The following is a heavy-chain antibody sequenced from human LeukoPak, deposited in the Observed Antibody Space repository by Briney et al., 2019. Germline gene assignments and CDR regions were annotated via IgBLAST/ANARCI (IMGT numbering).Heavy chain of an antibody. V-gene: IGHV1-8*01. J-gene: IGHJ6*04. D-gene: IGHD3-3*01. Sequence: ASVKVSCKASGYTFTSYDINWVRQATGQGLEWMGWMNPNSGNTGYAQKFQGRVTMTRNTSISTAYMELSSLRSEDTAVYYCARASYYDFWSGYFNHNYYYYGMDVWGKGTTVTVSS. CDR2: MNPNSGNT. CDR3: ARASYYDFWSGYFNHNYYYYGMDV. CDR1: GYTFTSYD.